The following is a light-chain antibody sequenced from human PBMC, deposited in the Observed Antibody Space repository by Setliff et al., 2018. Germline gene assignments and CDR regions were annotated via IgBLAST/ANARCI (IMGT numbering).Light chain of an antibody. V-gene: IGLV2-14*01. CDR1: SSDVGGYDY. CDR2: DVT. J-gene: IGLJ2*01. CDR3: LSYTSKTTHAL. Sequence: QSALTQPAAVSRSPGQSITISCTGTSSDVGGYDYVSWYQQHPGKAPKLIIYDVTKRPSGVSSRFSGSKSGNTASLTISGLQAEDEADYYCLSYTSKTTHALFAGGTK.